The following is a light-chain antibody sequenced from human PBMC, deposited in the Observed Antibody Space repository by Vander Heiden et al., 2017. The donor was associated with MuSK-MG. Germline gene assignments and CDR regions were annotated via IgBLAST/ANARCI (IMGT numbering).Light chain of an antibody. CDR1: QGIRND. J-gene: IGKJ4*01. Sequence: IQMTQSPSSLSASVGDTVTITCRASQGIRNDLGWYQQKPGEAPKRLISAASSLQSGVPSRFSDSGSGTDFTLTISSLRPEDSATYYCQQHHVYPPLTFGGGTKVEI. CDR3: QQHHVYPPLT. V-gene: IGKV1-17*01. CDR2: AAS.